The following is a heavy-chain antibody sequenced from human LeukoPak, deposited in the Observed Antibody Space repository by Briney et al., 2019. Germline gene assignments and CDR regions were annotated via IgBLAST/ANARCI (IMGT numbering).Heavy chain of an antibody. J-gene: IGHJ4*02. CDR3: TTGPLDY. CDR1: GFTFSSYS. V-gene: IGHV3-15*01. Sequence: GGSLSLSCAASGFTFSSYSMNWVRQAPGKGLEWVGRIQSKTDGGTTDYAAPVKGRFKISRDDSKNTLYLQMNSLKTEDTAVYYCTTGPLDYWGQGTLVTVSS. CDR2: IQSKTDGGTT.